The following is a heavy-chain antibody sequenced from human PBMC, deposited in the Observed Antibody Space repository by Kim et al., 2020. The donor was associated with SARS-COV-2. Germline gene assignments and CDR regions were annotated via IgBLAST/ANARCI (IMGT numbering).Heavy chain of an antibody. CDR3: ARVRPNLIVVVPAAKYHSKTSDGMDV. J-gene: IGHJ6*02. D-gene: IGHD2-2*01. V-gene: IGHV4-34*01. CDR2: INHSGST. CDR1: GGSFSGYY. Sequence: SETLSLTCAVYGGSFSGYYWSWIRQPPGKGLEWIGEINHSGSTNYNPSLKSRVTISVDTSKNQFSLKLSSVTAADTAVYYCARVRPNLIVVVPAAKYHSKTSDGMDVWGQGTTVTVSS.